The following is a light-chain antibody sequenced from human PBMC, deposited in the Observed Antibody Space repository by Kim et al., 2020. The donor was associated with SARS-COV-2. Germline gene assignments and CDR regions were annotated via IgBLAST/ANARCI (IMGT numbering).Light chain of an antibody. CDR1: GTSSEPDYD. CDR2: GNR. Sequence: TISSTGSGTSSEPDYDVHGYQHRPGTAPKLLLLGNRDRPSGAPDRFSGSKSGSSTSLAITGLQAEDEADYYCQSYDNGLSGYVVFGGGTQLTVL. J-gene: IGLJ2*01. V-gene: IGLV1-40*01. CDR3: QSYDNGLSGYVV.